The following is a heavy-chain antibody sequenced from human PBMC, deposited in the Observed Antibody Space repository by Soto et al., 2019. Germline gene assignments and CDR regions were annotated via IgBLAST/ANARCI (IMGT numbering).Heavy chain of an antibody. CDR3: ARERPYCSSTSCYFSNWFDP. D-gene: IGHD2-2*01. Sequence: GASVKVSCKASGYTFTSYAMHWVRQAPGQRLEWMGWINAGNGNTKYSQKFQGRVTITRDTSASTAYMELSSLRSEDTAVYYCARERPYCSSTSCYFSNWFDPWGQGTLVTVSS. CDR2: INAGNGNT. CDR1: GYTFTSYA. J-gene: IGHJ5*02. V-gene: IGHV1-3*01.